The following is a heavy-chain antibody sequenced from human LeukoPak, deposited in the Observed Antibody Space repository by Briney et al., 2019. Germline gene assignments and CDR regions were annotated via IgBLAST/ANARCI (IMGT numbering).Heavy chain of an antibody. CDR1: GFTFSSYG. CDR2: IRYDGSNK. Sequence: GGSLRLSCAASGFTFSSYGMHWVRQAPGKGLELVAFIRYDGSNKYYADPVKGRFTISRDNSKNTLYLQMNSLRAEDTAVYYCAKDPDQWELLGSHFDYWGQGTLVTVSS. D-gene: IGHD1-26*01. CDR3: AKDPDQWELLGSHFDY. J-gene: IGHJ4*02. V-gene: IGHV3-30*02.